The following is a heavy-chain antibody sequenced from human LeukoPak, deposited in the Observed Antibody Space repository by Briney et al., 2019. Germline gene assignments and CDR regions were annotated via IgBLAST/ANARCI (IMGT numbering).Heavy chain of an antibody. CDR3: AKDPYGGSFEYFQH. D-gene: IGHD1-26*01. CDR2: ISHDGSKK. CDR1: GFTFSSYG. V-gene: IGHV3-30*18. J-gene: IGHJ1*01. Sequence: PGGSLRLSCAASGFTFSSYGMHWVRQAPGKGLEWVAVISHDGSKKYYADSVKGRFTISRDNSKNTLYLQMNSLRDEDTAVYYCAKDPYGGSFEYFQHWGQGTLVTVSS.